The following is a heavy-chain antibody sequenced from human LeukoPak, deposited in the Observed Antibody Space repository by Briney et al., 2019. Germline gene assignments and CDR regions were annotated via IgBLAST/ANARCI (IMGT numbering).Heavy chain of an antibody. Sequence: SETLSLTCTVSGGSMNNYYWTWIRQPPGKGREWIGYTYYTGNTNYNPSRRGRVTMSADTSKNQFSLKLNSVTAADTAVYYCASPRRAAVAGRFDSWGQGTLVTVSS. CDR1: GGSMNNYY. D-gene: IGHD6-19*01. CDR2: TYYTGNT. V-gene: IGHV4-59*08. J-gene: IGHJ4*02. CDR3: ASPRRAAVAGRFDS.